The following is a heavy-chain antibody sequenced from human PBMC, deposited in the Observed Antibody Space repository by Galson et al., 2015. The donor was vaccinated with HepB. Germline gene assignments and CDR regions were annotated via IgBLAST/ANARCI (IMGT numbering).Heavy chain of an antibody. V-gene: IGHV3-23*01. CDR1: GFTFSSYA. J-gene: IGHJ4*02. Sequence: SLRLSCAASGFTFSSYAMSRVRQAPGKGLEWVSAISGSGGSTYYADSVKGRFTISRDNSKNTLYLQMNSLRAEDTAVYYCAKDPGRYFDWLLSGSYYDYWGQGILVTVSS. CDR2: ISGSGGST. D-gene: IGHD3-9*01. CDR3: AKDPGRYFDWLLSGSYYDY.